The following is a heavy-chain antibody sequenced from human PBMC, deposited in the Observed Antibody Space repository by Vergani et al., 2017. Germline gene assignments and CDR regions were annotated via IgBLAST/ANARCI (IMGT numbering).Heavy chain of an antibody. D-gene: IGHD2-2*01. V-gene: IGHV4-59*12. CDR2: IYYSGST. CDR3: ARDIRYCSSTSCFPANVFDY. CDR1: GGSISSYY. J-gene: IGHJ4*02. Sequence: QVQLQESGPGLVKPSETLSLTCTVSGGSISSYYWSWIRQPPGKGLEWIGYIYYSGSTNYNPSLKSRVTISVDTSKNQFSLKLSSVTAADTAVYYCARDIRYCSSTSCFPANVFDYWGQGTLVTVSA.